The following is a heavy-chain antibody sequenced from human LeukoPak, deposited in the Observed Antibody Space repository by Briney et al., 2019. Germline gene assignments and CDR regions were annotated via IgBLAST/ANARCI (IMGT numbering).Heavy chain of an antibody. CDR2: IYYSGST. CDR1: GGSIRSYY. J-gene: IGHJ4*02. V-gene: IGHV4-59*01. Sequence: SETLSLTCTVSGGSIRSYYWSWIRQPPGKGLEWIGYIYYSGSTNYNPSLKSRVSISVDTSKNQFSLKLSSVTSADTAVYYCARTGSTVTMLYPFDHWGQGTLVTVSS. D-gene: IGHD4-17*01. CDR3: ARTGSTVTMLYPFDH.